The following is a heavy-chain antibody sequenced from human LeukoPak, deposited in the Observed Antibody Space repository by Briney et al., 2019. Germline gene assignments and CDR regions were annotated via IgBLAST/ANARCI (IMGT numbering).Heavy chain of an antibody. CDR2: IYHSGST. J-gene: IGHJ5*02. CDR1: GGSINSDY. V-gene: IGHV4-59*08. CDR3: ARQGVAGP. D-gene: IGHD6-19*01. Sequence: SGPTLVKPSETLSLTCSVSGGSINSDYWNWIRQPPGKGLEWIGYIYHSGSTNYNPSLKSRVTISVDTSKNQFSLKLSSVTAADTAVYYCARQGVAGPWGQGTLVTVSS.